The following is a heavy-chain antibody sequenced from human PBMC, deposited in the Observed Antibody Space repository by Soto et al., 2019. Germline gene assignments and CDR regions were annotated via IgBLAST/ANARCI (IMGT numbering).Heavy chain of an antibody. CDR1: GGSISSGDYY. CDR3: ARLVYSGYEYNWFDP. D-gene: IGHD5-12*01. J-gene: IGHJ5*02. CDR2: IYYSGST. Sequence: SETLSLTCTVSGGSISSGDYYWSWIRQPPGKGLEWIGYIYYSGSTYYNPSLKSRVTISVDTSKNQFSLKLSSVTAADTAVYYCARLVYSGYEYNWFDPWGQGTLVTVSS. V-gene: IGHV4-30-4*01.